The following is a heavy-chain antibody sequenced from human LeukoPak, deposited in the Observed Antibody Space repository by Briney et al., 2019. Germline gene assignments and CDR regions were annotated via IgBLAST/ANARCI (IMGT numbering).Heavy chain of an antibody. CDR2: MNPNSGNT. CDR3: ARVAAAGTIWFDY. J-gene: IGHJ4*02. Sequence: GASVKVSCKASGYTFTSYDINWVRQATGQGLEWMGWMNPNSGNTGYAQKFQGRVTITRNTSISTAYMELSSLRSEDTAVYYCARVAAAGTIWFDYWGQGTLVTVSS. CDR1: GYTFTSYD. V-gene: IGHV1-8*03. D-gene: IGHD6-13*01.